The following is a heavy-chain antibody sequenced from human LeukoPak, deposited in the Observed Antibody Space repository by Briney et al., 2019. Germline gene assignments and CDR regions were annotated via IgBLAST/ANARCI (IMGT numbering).Heavy chain of an antibody. CDR3: ARDRSIAVAGYFDY. Sequence: GGSLRLSCAASGFTFSSYWMSWVRQAPGKGLEWVAVISYDGSNKYYADSVKGRFTISRDNSKNTLYLQMNSLRAEDTAVYYCARDRSIAVAGYFDYWGQGTLVTVSS. J-gene: IGHJ4*02. V-gene: IGHV3-30-3*01. CDR2: ISYDGSNK. D-gene: IGHD6-19*01. CDR1: GFTFSSYW.